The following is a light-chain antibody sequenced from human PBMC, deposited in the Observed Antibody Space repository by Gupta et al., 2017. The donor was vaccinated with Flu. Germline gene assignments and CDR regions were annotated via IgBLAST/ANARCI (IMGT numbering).Light chain of an antibody. V-gene: IGLV2-14*01. Sequence: VSWYQQYTGKAPKLMIFEVNRRPSGSSNRFSGSKSGHTASLPLSGLQAEDEAYYYCSSSTNFNPVVVFGGGTHLPV. J-gene: IGLJ3*02. CDR2: EVN. CDR3: SSSTNFNPVVV.